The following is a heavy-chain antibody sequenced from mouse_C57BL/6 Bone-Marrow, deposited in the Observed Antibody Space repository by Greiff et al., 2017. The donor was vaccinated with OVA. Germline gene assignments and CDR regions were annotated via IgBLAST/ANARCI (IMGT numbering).Heavy chain of an antibody. J-gene: IGHJ1*03. D-gene: IGHD1-1*01. CDR2: ISSGGSYT. CDR3: ARQGIYYYGLGYFDV. V-gene: IGHV5-6*01. Sequence: EVQVVESGGDLVKPGGSLKLSCAASGFTFSSYGMSWVRPTPDKRLEWVATISSGGSYTYYPDSVKGRFTISRDNAKNTLYLQMSSLKSEDTAMYYCARQGIYYYGLGYFDVWGTGTTVTVSS. CDR1: GFTFSSYG.